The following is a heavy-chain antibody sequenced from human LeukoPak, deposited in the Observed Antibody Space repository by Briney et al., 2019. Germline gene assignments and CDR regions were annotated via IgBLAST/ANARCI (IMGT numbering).Heavy chain of an antibody. CDR1: GYSISSGYY. Sequence: TSETLSLTCTVSGYSISSGYYWGWIRQPPGKGLEWIGSIYYSGSTYYNPSLKSRVTISVDTSKNQFSLKLSSVTAADTAVYYCARHDILTGYSDFDYWGQGTLVTVSS. D-gene: IGHD3-9*01. CDR3: ARHDILTGYSDFDY. V-gene: IGHV4-38-2*02. J-gene: IGHJ4*02. CDR2: IYYSGST.